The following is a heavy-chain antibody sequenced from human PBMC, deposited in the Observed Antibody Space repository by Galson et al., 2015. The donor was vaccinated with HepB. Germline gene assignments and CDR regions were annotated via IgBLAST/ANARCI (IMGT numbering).Heavy chain of an antibody. CDR3: ARGVAYSSSFLGDVYWYFDL. CDR2: ISSSSSYI. D-gene: IGHD6-6*01. Sequence: SLRLSCAASGFTFSSYSMNWVRQAPGKGLEWVSSISSSSSYIYYADSVKGRFTISRDNAKNSLYLQMNSLRAEDTAVYYCARGVAYSSSFLGDVYWYFDLWGRGTLVTVSS. V-gene: IGHV3-21*01. J-gene: IGHJ2*01. CDR1: GFTFSSYS.